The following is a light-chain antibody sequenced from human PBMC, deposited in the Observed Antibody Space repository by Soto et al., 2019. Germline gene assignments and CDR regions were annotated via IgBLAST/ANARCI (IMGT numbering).Light chain of an antibody. Sequence: QSVLTQPASVSGSPGQSITISCTGTSSDVGAYNYVSWYQQYPGKAPKLMIYDVTSRPSGVLNRFSGSKSGNAASLTISGLQAEDEADYYCCSYTSSSSLVFGTGTKVTVL. J-gene: IGLJ1*01. V-gene: IGLV2-14*03. CDR3: CSYTSSSSLV. CDR2: DVT. CDR1: SSDVGAYNY.